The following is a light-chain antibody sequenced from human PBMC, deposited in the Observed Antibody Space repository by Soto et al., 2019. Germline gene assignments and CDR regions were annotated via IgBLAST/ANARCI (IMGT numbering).Light chain of an antibody. J-gene: IGKJ2*01. CDR1: QSVSSSY. CDR2: GAS. CDR3: QQYASSPVYT. V-gene: IGKV3-20*01. Sequence: EIVLTQSPGTLSLSPGERATLSCRASQSVSSSYLAWYQQKPGQAPRLLIYGASSRATGIPDRFSGSGSGTDFTLTIRRLEPEDCAVYYWQQYASSPVYTFGQGTKLEIK.